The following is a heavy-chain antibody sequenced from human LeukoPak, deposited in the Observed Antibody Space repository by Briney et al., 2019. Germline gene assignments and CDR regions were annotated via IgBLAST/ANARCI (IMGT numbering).Heavy chain of an antibody. CDR1: GYTFTGYY. Sequence: GASVKVSCKASGYTFTGYYMHWVRQAPGQGLEWMGWINPNSGGTNYAQKLQGRVTMTGDTSISTAYMELSRLRSDDTAVYYCARDLSLAVPVQGYWGQGTLVTVSS. J-gene: IGHJ4*02. CDR3: ARDLSLAVPVQGY. D-gene: IGHD6-19*01. CDR2: INPNSGGT. V-gene: IGHV1-2*02.